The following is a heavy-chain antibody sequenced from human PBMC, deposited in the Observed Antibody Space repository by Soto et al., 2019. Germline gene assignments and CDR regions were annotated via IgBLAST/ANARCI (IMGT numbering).Heavy chain of an antibody. J-gene: IGHJ5*02. V-gene: IGHV3-30*18. CDR2: ISYDGSNK. Sequence: GGSLRLSCAASGFTFSSYGMHWVRQAPGKGLEWVAVISYDGSNKYYADSVKGRFTISRDNSKNTLYLQMNSLRAEDTAVYYCAKLGGSSWSWFDPWGQGTLVTVSS. CDR3: AKLGGSSWSWFDP. CDR1: GFTFSSYG. D-gene: IGHD6-13*01.